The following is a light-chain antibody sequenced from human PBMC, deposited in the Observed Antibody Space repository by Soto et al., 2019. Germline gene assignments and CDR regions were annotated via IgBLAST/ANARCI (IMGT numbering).Light chain of an antibody. CDR2: QDS. V-gene: IGLV3-1*01. J-gene: IGLJ2*01. Sequence: SYELTQPPSVSVSPGQTASITCSGDKLGDKYACWYQQKPGQSPVLVIYQDSKRPSGIPERFSGSNSGNTATLTIGGTQAMDEADYYCQAWDSFVVFGGGTKLTVL. CDR1: KLGDKY. CDR3: QAWDSFVV.